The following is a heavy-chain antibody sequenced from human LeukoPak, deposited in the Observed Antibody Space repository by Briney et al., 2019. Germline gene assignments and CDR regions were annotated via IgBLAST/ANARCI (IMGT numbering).Heavy chain of an antibody. CDR1: GFTFGDYA. V-gene: IGHV3-49*04. CDR3: TSTYPKLVWAFDI. J-gene: IGHJ3*02. D-gene: IGHD6-13*01. Sequence: QPGRSLRLTCTASGFTFGDYAMSWVSQAPGKGLERVGFIRSKAYGGTTEYAASVKGRFTISRDDSKSIAYLQMNSLKTEDTAVYYCTSTYPKLVWAFDIWGQGTMVTVSS. CDR2: IRSKAYGGTT.